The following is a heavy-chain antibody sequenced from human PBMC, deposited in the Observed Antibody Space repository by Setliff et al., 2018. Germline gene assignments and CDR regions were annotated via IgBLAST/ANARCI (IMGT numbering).Heavy chain of an antibody. J-gene: IGHJ4*02. Sequence: PGGSLRLSCATSGFTFNTHAMHWVRQAPGKGLDWVAMIWSDGNTTYYADSVKGRFPVSRDNSKNTLYLQMNSLRVEDTAVYYCVTDPPFSGWSFDSWGQGTLVTVSS. CDR1: GFTFNTHA. V-gene: IGHV3-33*01. CDR2: IWSDGNTT. CDR3: VTDPPFSGWSFDS. D-gene: IGHD6-19*01.